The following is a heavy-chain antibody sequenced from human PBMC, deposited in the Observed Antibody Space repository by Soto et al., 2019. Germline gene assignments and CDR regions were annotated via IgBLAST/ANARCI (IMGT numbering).Heavy chain of an antibody. Sequence: GGSLRLSCVASGFTFGTYGMGWVRQAPGKGLEWVSVISASGGNTYYGDSVKGRFTISRDNSKNTLSLQMNSLRGEDTARYYCAKVLGAYYFDHWGQGTLVTVSS. V-gene: IGHV3-23*01. CDR2: ISASGGNT. CDR3: AKVLGAYYFDH. J-gene: IGHJ4*02. CDR1: GFTFGTYG.